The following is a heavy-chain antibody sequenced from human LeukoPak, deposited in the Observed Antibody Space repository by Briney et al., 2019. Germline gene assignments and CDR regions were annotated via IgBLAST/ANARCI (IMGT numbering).Heavy chain of an antibody. Sequence: PGGSLRLSCAASGFTFSDYSMNWVRHAPGKGLEWVASVNTVSSYIYYADSMRGRFTISRDNAKNSLFLQMNSLRAEDTAVYYCARLRRNSDRSDFFYYYDHWGQGTLVTVSS. V-gene: IGHV3-21*01. CDR1: GFTFSDYS. D-gene: IGHD3-22*01. J-gene: IGHJ4*02. CDR2: VNTVSSYI. CDR3: ARLRRNSDRSDFFYYYDH.